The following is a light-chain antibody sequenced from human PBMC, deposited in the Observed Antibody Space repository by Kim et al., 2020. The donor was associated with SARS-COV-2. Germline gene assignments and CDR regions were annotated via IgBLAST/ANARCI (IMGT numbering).Light chain of an antibody. Sequence: LSPGERATLSCRASQSVSTYLAWYQQKPGQAPRLLIYDASNRATGVPARFSGSGSGTDFTLTINSLDPEDFAVYYCQQRNNWPPIYTFGQGTKLEI. CDR1: QSVSTY. CDR2: DAS. J-gene: IGKJ2*01. CDR3: QQRNNWPPIYT. V-gene: IGKV3-11*01.